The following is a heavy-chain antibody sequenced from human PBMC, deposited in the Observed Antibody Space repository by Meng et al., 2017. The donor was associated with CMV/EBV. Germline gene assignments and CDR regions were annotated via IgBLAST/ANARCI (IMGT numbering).Heavy chain of an antibody. V-gene: IGHV3-7*04. CDR3: ARGGSNYDLVWFDP. D-gene: IGHD4-11*01. CDR1: GLTFSSYW. J-gene: IGHJ5*02. CDR2: IKQDGSEK. Sequence: GESLKISCAASGLTFSSYWMSWVRQAPGKGLEWVANIKQDGSEKYYVDSVKGRFTISRDNAKNSLYLQMNSLRVEDTAVYYCARGGSNYDLVWFDPWGQGTLVTVSS.